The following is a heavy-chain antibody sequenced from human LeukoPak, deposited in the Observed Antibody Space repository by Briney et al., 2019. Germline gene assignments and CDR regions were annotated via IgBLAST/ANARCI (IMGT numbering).Heavy chain of an antibody. D-gene: IGHD3-22*01. CDR3: AKGRLVVADY. V-gene: IGHV3-23*01. Sequence: GGSLRLSCAASGFTFSTYAMTWVRQAPGKGLEWVSTISGSGGSTYYADSVKGRFTISRDNSKNTLYLQMNSLRAENKAVYYCAKGRLVVADYWGQRTLVTVSS. J-gene: IGHJ4*02. CDR2: ISGSGGST. CDR1: GFTFSTYA.